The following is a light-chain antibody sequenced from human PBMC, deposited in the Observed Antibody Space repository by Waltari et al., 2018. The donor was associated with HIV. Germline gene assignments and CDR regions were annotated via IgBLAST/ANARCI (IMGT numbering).Light chain of an antibody. CDR3: SSYTSSSTLV. V-gene: IGLV2-14*01. CDR2: EVS. CDR1: SSDVGGYNY. Sequence: QSALTPPAPVSASPGQSITISCTATSSDVGGYNYVSWYQQHPGKAPKLMIYEVSNRPSGVSNRFSGSKSGNTASLTISGLQAEDEADYYCSSYTSSSTLVFGGGTKLTVL. J-gene: IGLJ2*01.